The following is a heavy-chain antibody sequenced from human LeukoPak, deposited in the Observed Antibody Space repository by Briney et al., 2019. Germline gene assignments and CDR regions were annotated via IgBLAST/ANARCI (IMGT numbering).Heavy chain of an antibody. V-gene: IGHV4-59*01. CDR1: GGSISSYY. Sequence: PSETLSLTCNVSGGSISSYYWSWVRQPPGKGLEWIGYIQNSVTSYTDNPPLQSRVTISVDTSKNQFSLKVTSVTAADTAVYYCVRSPQLDRWGQGTLVTVSS. CDR2: IQNSVTSY. J-gene: IGHJ5*02. CDR3: VRSPQLDR.